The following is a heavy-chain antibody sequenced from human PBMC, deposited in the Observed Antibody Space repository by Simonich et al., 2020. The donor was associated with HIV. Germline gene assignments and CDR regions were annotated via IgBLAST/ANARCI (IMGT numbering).Heavy chain of an antibody. CDR2: INHSAVT. V-gene: IGHV4-34*02. CDR1: GGSFSGYY. D-gene: IGHD3-9*01. CDR3: AKVARYFDWYSTAFDY. J-gene: IGHJ4*02. Sequence: QVQLQQLGAGLLKPSETLSLTCAVFGGSFSGYYWSWIRQPPGKGLEWIGEINHSAVTKDNPSLNSRVTISVDTSKNQFSLKLTSVTAADTAVYYCAKVARYFDWYSTAFDYWGQGTLVTVSS.